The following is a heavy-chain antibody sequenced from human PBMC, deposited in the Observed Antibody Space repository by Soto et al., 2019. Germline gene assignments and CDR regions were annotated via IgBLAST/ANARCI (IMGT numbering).Heavy chain of an antibody. CDR3: ARDRADSESYYFDQ. V-gene: IGHV3-53*01. D-gene: IGHD4-4*01. Sequence: GGSLRLSCAASGLIVSSNYMTWVRQAPGKGLEWVSVIYSGDIGDNTYYTGYAGSVKGRFTVSRDSSKNTVYLQMNSLRAEDTAVYYCARDRADSESYYFDQWGRGTLVPV. J-gene: IGHJ4*02. CDR1: GLIVSSNY. CDR2: IYSGDIGDNTYYT.